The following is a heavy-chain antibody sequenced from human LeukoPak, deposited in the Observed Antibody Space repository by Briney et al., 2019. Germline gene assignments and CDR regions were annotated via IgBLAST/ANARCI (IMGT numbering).Heavy chain of an antibody. D-gene: IGHD4-17*01. CDR3: AAMTTPLFFDY. Sequence: PGGSLRLSCAASGFTFSSYGMHWVRQAPGKGLEWVAVISYDGSNKYYADSVKGRFTISRDNSKNTLYLQMNSLRAEDTAVYYCAAMTTPLFFDYWGQGTLVTVSS. J-gene: IGHJ4*02. CDR2: ISYDGSNK. CDR1: GFTFSSYG. V-gene: IGHV3-30*03.